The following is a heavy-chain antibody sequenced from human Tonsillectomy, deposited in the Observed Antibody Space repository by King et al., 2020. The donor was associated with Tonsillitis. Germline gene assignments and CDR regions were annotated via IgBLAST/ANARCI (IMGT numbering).Heavy chain of an antibody. CDR2: ISWNSGSI. J-gene: IGHJ5*02. D-gene: IGHD4-23*01. V-gene: IGHV3-9*01. CDR3: AKDMGDGGNPKGFDP. CDR1: GFTFDDYA. Sequence: VQLVESGGGLVQPGRSLRLSCAASGFTFDDYAMHWVRQAPGKGLEWVSGISWNSGSIGYADSVKGRFTISRDNAKNSLYLQMNSLRAEDTALYYCAKDMGDGGNPKGFDPWGQGTLVTVSS.